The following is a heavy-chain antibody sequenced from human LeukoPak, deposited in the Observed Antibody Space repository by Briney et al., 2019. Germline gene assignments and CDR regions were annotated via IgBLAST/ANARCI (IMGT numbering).Heavy chain of an antibody. CDR1: GFSSSTYS. CDR3: AKDVRRCNGACT. V-gene: IGHV3-23*01. J-gene: IGHJ5*02. D-gene: IGHD2-8*01. CDR2: ISASGGDT. Sequence: PGGSLRLSCEASGFSSSTYSFSWVRQAPGKGLEWVSGISASGGDTFYADSVKGRFTISRDNSKNTLSLQMNSLRVEDTAIYYCAKDVRRCNGACTWGQGTLVTVSS.